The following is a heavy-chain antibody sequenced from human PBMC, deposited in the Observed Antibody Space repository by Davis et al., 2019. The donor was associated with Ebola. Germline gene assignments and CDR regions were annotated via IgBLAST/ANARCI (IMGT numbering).Heavy chain of an antibody. CDR3: AVFRWLQIDY. V-gene: IGHV4-59*08. J-gene: IGHJ4*02. D-gene: IGHD5-24*01. CDR1: GCSISSYY. CDR2: IYYSGST. Sequence: MPSETLSLTCTVSGCSISSYYWSWIRQPPGKGLEWIGYIYYSGSTNYNPSLKSRVTISVDTSKNQFSLKLSSVTAADTAVYYCAVFRWLQIDYWGQGTLVTVSS.